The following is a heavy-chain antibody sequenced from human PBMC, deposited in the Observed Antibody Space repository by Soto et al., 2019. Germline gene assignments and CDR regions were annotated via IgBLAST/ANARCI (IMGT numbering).Heavy chain of an antibody. CDR2: IHYIGST. CDR3: VREDRGSSSSRWGKFAF. V-gene: IGHV4-31*03. Sequence: QVQLQESGPGLVRPSQTLSLTCTVSGDSISSGAYYWSWIRQDTGKGLEWIGYIHYIGSTYYNPSLRSRITISVDASMFQCSLRLSSVTAADTSVYYCVREDRGSSSSRWGKFAFWGQGALVTVSS. D-gene: IGHD6-6*01. CDR1: GDSISSGAYY. J-gene: IGHJ4*02.